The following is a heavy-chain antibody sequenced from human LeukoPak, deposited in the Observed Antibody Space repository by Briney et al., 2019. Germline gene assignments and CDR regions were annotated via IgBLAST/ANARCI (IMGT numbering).Heavy chain of an antibody. CDR1: GGSFSGYY. J-gene: IGHJ6*03. CDR2: INHSGST. CDR3: ARHPVYYYYYMDV. V-gene: IGHV4-34*01. Sequence: PSETLSLTCAVYGGSFSGYYWSWIRQPPGKGLEWIGEINHSGSTNYNPSLKSRVTISVDTSKNQFSLKLSSVTAADTAVYYCARHPVYYYYYMDVWGKGTTVTISS.